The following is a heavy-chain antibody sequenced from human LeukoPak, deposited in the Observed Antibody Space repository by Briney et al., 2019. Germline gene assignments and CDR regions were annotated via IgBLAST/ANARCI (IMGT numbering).Heavy chain of an antibody. CDR2: IKEDASEI. Sequence: GGSLRLSCAASGFTFPIYNMTWVRQAPGKGLEWVATIKEDASEIYYADSVKGRFTISRDNAKNSLHLLMNSLIAEDTAMYYCARARIDYWGQGTLVTVSS. V-gene: IGHV3-7*04. CDR1: GFTFPIYN. CDR3: ARARIDY. D-gene: IGHD1-14*01. J-gene: IGHJ4*02.